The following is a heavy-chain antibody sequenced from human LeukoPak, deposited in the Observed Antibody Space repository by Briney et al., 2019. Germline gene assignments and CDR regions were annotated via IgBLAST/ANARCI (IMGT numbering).Heavy chain of an antibody. D-gene: IGHD5-12*01. CDR1: GGPLNAYY. Sequence: SETLSLTCAVYGGPLNAYYWNWLRQPPGKGLEWIGEIKHSGSTNYHPSYKSRVTISLDTSQNHFSLKLTSVTAADTAVYYCARSGRDVGFAFDIWGLGTLVTISS. CDR3: ARSGRDVGFAFDI. CDR2: IKHSGST. V-gene: IGHV4-34*01. J-gene: IGHJ3*02.